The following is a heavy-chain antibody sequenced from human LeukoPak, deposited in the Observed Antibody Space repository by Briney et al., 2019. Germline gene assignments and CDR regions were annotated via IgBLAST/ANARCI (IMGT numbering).Heavy chain of an antibody. D-gene: IGHD1-26*01. CDR3: AVDGGATAYFDY. Sequence: SESLSLTCTVSGGSFSGYNWSWIRQPPGKGLEWIGYIYYSGSTNYNPSLKSRVTISLDTSKNQFSLKLSAVSAADVDVYYCAVDGGATAYFDYWGQGTLVTVSS. J-gene: IGHJ4*02. CDR1: GGSFSGYN. V-gene: IGHV4-59*01. CDR2: IYYSGST.